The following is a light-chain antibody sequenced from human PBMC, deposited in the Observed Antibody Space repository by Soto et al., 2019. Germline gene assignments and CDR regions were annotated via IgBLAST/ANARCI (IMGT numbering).Light chain of an antibody. V-gene: IGKV1-39*01. CDR2: AAS. CDR1: QAIRRY. CDR3: QQSYSYLLT. J-gene: IGKJ1*01. Sequence: DIQMTQSPSSLSASVGDRVTITFRASQAIRRYLNWYQQKPGIAPKLLISAASSLQSGVPSRFSGSGSGTDFTLTISSLQPEDFATYYCQQSYSYLLTFGQGTKVDI.